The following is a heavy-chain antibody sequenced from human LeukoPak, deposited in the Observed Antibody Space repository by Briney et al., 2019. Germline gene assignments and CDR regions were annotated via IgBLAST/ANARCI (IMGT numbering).Heavy chain of an antibody. CDR1: GGTFSSYG. CDR3: ASGWAGQNIYYYYYGMEV. D-gene: IGHD2/OR15-2a*01. CDR2: IIPIFGTA. Sequence: SVKVSCKASGGTFSSYGISWVRQAPGQGLEWMGGIIPIFGTANYAQKFQGRVTITADKSTSTDYMELSRLRSEDTAVYYCASGWAGQNIYYYYYGMEVWGKGTTVTVSS. J-gene: IGHJ6*04. V-gene: IGHV1-69*06.